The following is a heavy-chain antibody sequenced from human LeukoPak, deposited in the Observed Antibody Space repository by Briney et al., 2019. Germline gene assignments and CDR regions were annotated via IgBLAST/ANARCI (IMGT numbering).Heavy chain of an antibody. Sequence: ASVKVSCKASGYTFTSYDICRVRQATGQGLEWMGWMNTKSGNTGYAQKFEGRVTMTRNTSISTAYMELSSLRSEDTAVYYCASSCGGDCYYRAFDIWGQGTMVTVSS. CDR2: MNTKSGNT. D-gene: IGHD2-21*02. CDR1: GYTFTSYD. J-gene: IGHJ3*02. V-gene: IGHV1-8*01. CDR3: ASSCGGDCYYRAFDI.